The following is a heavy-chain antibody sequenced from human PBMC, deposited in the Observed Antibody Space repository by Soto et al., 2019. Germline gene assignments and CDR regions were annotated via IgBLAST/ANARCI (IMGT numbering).Heavy chain of an antibody. CDR2: INHSGST. Sequence: QVQLQQWGAGLLKPSETLSLTCAVYGGSFSGYYWTWIRQPPGTGLEWLGEINHSGSTNYNPSLKSRVTISVYTSKNQFSLKLTSVTAADTAVYYCARDKITGLFDYWGQGTLVTVSS. V-gene: IGHV4-34*01. CDR3: ARDKITGLFDY. CDR1: GGSFSGYY. J-gene: IGHJ4*02. D-gene: IGHD2-8*02.